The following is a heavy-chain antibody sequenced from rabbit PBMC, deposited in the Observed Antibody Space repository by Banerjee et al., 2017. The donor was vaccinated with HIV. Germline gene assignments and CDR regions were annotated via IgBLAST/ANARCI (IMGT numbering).Heavy chain of an antibody. CDR3: AREDYTSGWGAVL. D-gene: IGHD4-1*01. Sequence: TYYASWVNGRFTISSHNAQNTLYLQLNSLTAADTATYFCAREDYTSGWGAVLRGQGTLVTVS. V-gene: IGHV1S8*01. CDR2: T. J-gene: IGHJ4*01.